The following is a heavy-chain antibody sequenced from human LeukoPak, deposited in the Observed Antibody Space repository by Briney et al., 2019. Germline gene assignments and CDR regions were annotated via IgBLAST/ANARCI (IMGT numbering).Heavy chain of an antibody. CDR1: GFTFSSYS. CDR3: ARAAAVAGTGGYY. CDR2: ISSSSSYK. J-gene: IGHJ4*02. D-gene: IGHD6-19*01. Sequence: PGGSLRLSCAASGFTFSSYSMNWVRQAPGKGLEWVSSISSSSSYKYYADSVKGRFTISRDNAKNSLYLQMNSLRAEDTAVYYCARAAAVAGTGGYYWGQGTLVTVSS. V-gene: IGHV3-21*01.